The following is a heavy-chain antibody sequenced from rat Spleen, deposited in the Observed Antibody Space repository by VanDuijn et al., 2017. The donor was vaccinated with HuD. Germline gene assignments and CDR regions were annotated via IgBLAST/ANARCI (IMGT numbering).Heavy chain of an antibody. CDR2: INYDGSST. J-gene: IGHJ2*01. V-gene: IGHV5-7*01. CDR3: ARHAVTAVVTLYYFDY. Sequence: EVQLVESGGGLVQPGRSLKLSCAASGFTFSNYYMAWVRQAPKKGLEWVATINYDGSSTYYRDSVKGRFTISRDNAKSTLYLQMDSLRSEDTATYYCARHAVTAVVTLYYFDYWGQGLMVTVSS. CDR1: GFTFSNYY. D-gene: IGHD1-1*01.